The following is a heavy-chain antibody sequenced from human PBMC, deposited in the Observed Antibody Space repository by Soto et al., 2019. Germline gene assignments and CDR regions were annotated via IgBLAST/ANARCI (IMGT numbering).Heavy chain of an antibody. CDR2: IDPSDSYT. V-gene: IGHV5-10-1*01. D-gene: IGHD2-2*01. CDR3: ASSPRGYCSSTSCRELGNYYGMDV. CDR1: GYSFTSYC. Sequence: PGESLKLSCKGSGYSFTSYCISWVRQMPGKGLEWMGRIDPSDSYTNYSPSFQGHVTISADKSISTAYLQWSSLKASDTAMYYCASSPRGYCSSTSCRELGNYYGMDVWGQGTTVTVSS. J-gene: IGHJ6*02.